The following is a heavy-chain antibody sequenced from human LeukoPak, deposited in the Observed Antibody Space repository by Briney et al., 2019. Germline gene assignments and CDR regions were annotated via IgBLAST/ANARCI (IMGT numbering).Heavy chain of an antibody. CDR2: IYTSGST. Sequence: SETLSLTCTVSGGSISSYYWSRILQPPGKGLEWIGYIYTSGSTNYNPSLKSRVTISVDTSKNQFSLKLSSVTAADTAVYYCARQMTAYDFWSGYSYYYYYYMDVWGKGTTVTVSS. CDR1: GGSISSYY. CDR3: ARQMTAYDFWSGYSYYYYYYMDV. D-gene: IGHD3-3*01. V-gene: IGHV4-4*09. J-gene: IGHJ6*03.